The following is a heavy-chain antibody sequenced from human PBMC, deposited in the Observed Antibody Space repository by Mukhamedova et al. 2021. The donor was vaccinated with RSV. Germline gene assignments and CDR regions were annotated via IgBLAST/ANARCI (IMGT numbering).Heavy chain of an antibody. CDR3: GKGLACNSISCHVGYTDV. J-gene: IGHJ6*03. V-gene: IGHV3-23*01. CDR2: SGSGGST. D-gene: IGHD2/OR15-2a*01. Sequence: SGSGGSTYYADSVKGRFTISRDNSKNTVYLQMNSLRAEDTAVYYCGKGLACNSISCHVGYTDVWGTGTTVTVSS.